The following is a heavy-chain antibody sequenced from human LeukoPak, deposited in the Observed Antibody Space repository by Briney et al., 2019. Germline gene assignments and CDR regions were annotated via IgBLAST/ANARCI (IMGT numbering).Heavy chain of an antibody. D-gene: IGHD1-1*01. CDR3: ARDGRTGTTTY. CDR1: GGTFSSYA. J-gene: IGHJ4*02. V-gene: IGHV1-69*05. CDR2: IIPIFGTA. Sequence: GASAKVSCKASGGTFSSYAISWVRQAPGQGLEWMGGIIPIFGTANYAQRFQGRVTTTTEESTSTGYMEVSSLRSEDTAVYYCARDGRTGTTTYWGQGTLVTVSS.